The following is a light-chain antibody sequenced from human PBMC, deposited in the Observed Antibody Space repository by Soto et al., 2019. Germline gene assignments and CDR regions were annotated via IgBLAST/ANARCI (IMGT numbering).Light chain of an antibody. CDR3: CSYACRSTVI. V-gene: IGLV2-23*01. CDR1: SGDIGTYNL. Sequence: QSALTQPASVSGSPGQSITISCTGSSGDIGTYNLVSWYQQHPGRAPKLIIFEGNKRPSGVSNRFSASKSGNTASLAISGLQAEDEADYHCCSYACRSTVICGGGTKLTVL. J-gene: IGLJ2*01. CDR2: EGN.